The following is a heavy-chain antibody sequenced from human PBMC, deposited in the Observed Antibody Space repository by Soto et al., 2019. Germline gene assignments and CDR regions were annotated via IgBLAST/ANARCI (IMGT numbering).Heavy chain of an antibody. Sequence: GGSLRLSCAASGFTFSPYGMHWVRQAPGKGLEWVAVTSYDGSHKYYADSVKGRFTISKDNSKNTLFLQMNSLRAEDTAVYYCAKDRYDYGDYGYPHLDYWGQGTLVTVSS. V-gene: IGHV3-30*18. CDR1: GFTFSPYG. D-gene: IGHD4-17*01. CDR2: TSYDGSHK. CDR3: AKDRYDYGDYGYPHLDY. J-gene: IGHJ4*02.